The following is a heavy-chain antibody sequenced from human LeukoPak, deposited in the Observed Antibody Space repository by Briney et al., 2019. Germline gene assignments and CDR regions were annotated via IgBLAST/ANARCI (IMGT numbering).Heavy chain of an antibody. Sequence: SETLSLTCAVYGGSFSGYYWSWIRQPPGKGLEWIGEINHSGSTNYNPSLKSRVTISVDTSKNQFSLKLSSVTAADTAVYYCARGRELERRLGYDYWGQGTLVTVSS. V-gene: IGHV4-34*01. CDR3: ARGRELERRLGYDY. J-gene: IGHJ4*02. CDR1: GGSFSGYY. D-gene: IGHD1-1*01. CDR2: INHSGST.